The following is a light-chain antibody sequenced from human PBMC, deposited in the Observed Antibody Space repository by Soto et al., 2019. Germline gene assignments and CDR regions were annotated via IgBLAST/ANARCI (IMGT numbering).Light chain of an antibody. Sequence: FRMTQSPSTLSGSVGDRVTITYLDSQTISSWLGWYQQIPGKAPKLLIYKASTLKSGVPSRFSGSGSGTDFTLTITGLQREDFATYFCQQSHTPPLTFGGGTKV. J-gene: IGKJ4*01. CDR2: KAS. V-gene: IGKV1-5*03. CDR1: QTISSW. CDR3: QQSHTPPLT.